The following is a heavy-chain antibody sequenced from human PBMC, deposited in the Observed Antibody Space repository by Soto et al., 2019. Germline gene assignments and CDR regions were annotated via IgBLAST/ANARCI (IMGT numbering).Heavy chain of an antibody. Sequence: QVQLVQSGAEVKKPGASVKVSCKASGYTFTGYYMHWVRQAPGQGLEWMGWINPNSGGTNYAQRFQGWVTMTRDTSISTDYMELSRLRSDDTAVYYCASPGFDCSSTSCDFQHWGQGTLVTVSS. CDR3: ASPGFDCSSTSCDFQH. CDR2: INPNSGGT. V-gene: IGHV1-2*04. J-gene: IGHJ1*01. D-gene: IGHD2-2*01. CDR1: GYTFTGYY.